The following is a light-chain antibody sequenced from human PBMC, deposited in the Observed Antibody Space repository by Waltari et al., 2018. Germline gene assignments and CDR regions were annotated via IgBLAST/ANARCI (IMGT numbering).Light chain of an antibody. CDR2: YDT. V-gene: IGKV4-1*01. CDR3: EVWDGAGHVV. CDR1: QSVLYSSNNKNY. Sequence: DIVMTQSPESLAVSLGERATINCKSSQSVLYSSNNKNYLAWYQQKPGQAPRLVIYYDTDRPSGIPDRFSGSNSGNTATLTINRVEAGDEADYYCEVWDGAGHVVFGGGT. J-gene: IGKJ4*01.